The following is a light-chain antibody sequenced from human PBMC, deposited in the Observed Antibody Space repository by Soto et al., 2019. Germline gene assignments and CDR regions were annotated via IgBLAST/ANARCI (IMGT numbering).Light chain of an antibody. CDR2: KAS. CDR3: QQYNSYSLT. CDR1: QSISSR. Sequence: DIQMTQSPSTLSASVGERVTITCRASQSISSRLAWYQQKPGQAPMLLIYKASSLESGVPSRFSGSGSGTEFTLTISSLQPDDFATYYCQQYNSYSLTFGGGTKVEIK. V-gene: IGKV1-5*03. J-gene: IGKJ4*01.